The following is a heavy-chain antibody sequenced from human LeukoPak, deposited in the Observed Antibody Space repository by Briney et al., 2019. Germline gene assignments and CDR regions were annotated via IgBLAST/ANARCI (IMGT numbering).Heavy chain of an antibody. CDR3: ARGDHRRFYFDY. V-gene: IGHV1-18*01. J-gene: IGHJ4*02. CDR2: ISAYNGNT. D-gene: IGHD1-14*01. CDR1: GYIFTSYG. Sequence: GASVKVSCKACGYIFTSYGISWVRQAPGRGREGMGWISAYNGNTNYAQKLQGRVTMTTDTSTSTAYMELRSLRPDDTAGYYCARGDHRRFYFDYWGQGTLVTVSS.